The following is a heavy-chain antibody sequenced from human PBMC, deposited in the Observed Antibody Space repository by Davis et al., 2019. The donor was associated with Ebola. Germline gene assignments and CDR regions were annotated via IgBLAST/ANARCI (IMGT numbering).Heavy chain of an antibody. J-gene: IGHJ4*02. CDR1: GFIFSNYW. Sequence: GGSLRLSCVASGFIFSNYWMSWVRQAPGKGPEWVAIIKPDEGEKYYVDSVKGRFTISRDNAKNSLFLQMDSLRAEDTAVYYCARLRIAAAGDYWGQGTLVIVSS. V-gene: IGHV3-7*01. CDR2: IKPDEGEK. CDR3: ARLRIAAAGDY. D-gene: IGHD6-13*01.